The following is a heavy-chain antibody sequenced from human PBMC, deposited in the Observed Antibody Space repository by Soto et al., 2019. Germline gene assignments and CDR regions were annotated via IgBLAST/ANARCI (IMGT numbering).Heavy chain of an antibody. CDR1: GFTFSSYG. D-gene: IGHD6-19*01. Sequence: GGSLRLSCAASGFTFSSYGMHWVRQAPGKGLEWVAVIWYDGSNKYYVDSVKGRFTISRDNSKNTLYLQMNSLRAEDTAVYYCARGSSGNAFDIWGQGTMVTVS. CDR2: IWYDGSNK. V-gene: IGHV3-33*01. CDR3: ARGSSGNAFDI. J-gene: IGHJ3*02.